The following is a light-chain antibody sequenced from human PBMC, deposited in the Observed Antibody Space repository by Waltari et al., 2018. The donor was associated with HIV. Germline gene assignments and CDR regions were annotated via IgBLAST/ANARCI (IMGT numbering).Light chain of an antibody. J-gene: IGLJ3*02. CDR3: QSYASGRGGGTWV. CDR1: NPNTRAGQG. CDR2: DDT. V-gene: IGLV1-40*02. Sequence: QSVSTQPPSVSGAPGPRVTISSTRDNPNTRAGQGLHWYQYLPDRGPKRVTFDDTSRPSGVSDRFSAFRSVNSASLAIIALQAEDEAEYYGQSYASGRGGGTWVCGGGTTVTVL.